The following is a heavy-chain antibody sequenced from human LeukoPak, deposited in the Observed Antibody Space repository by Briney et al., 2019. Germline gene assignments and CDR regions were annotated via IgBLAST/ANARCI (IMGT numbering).Heavy chain of an antibody. CDR3: ARAGDVGVVDY. CDR1: GFTFTNFW. CDR2: IDEGGSEK. J-gene: IGHJ4*02. V-gene: IGHV3-7*01. Sequence: GGSLRLSCAASGFTFTNFWMSWVRQAPGKGLEWVANIDEGGSEKYDVDSVKGRFTISRDNAKNSLYLQMNSLRGDDTAVYYCARAGDVGVVDYWGQGTLVTVSS. D-gene: IGHD1-26*01.